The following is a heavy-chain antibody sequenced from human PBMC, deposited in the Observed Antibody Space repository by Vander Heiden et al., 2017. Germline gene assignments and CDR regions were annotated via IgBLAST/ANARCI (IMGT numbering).Heavy chain of an antibody. CDR2: MNPNSGNT. V-gene: IGHV1-8*01. D-gene: IGHD3-10*01. J-gene: IGHJ4*02. CDR1: GYTFPSYD. CDR3: GRRYGSGSYSPFRY. Sequence: QVQLVQSGDEVTKPGASVKDSCKASGYTFPSYDINWVRQGTGQGCEWRGWMNPNSGNTGYAQKVQGRVTMTRNTSISSAYMERSSLRSDDTSVYYCGRRYGSGSYSPFRYWGQGTLVTVSS.